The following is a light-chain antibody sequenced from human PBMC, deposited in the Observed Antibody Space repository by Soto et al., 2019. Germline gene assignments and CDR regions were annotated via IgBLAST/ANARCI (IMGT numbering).Light chain of an antibody. V-gene: IGLV2-14*01. CDR2: EVS. Sequence: QSVLNQPASVSGSPGQSSTISCTGTRSDVGGYNYVSWYQQHPGKAPKLMIYEVSNRPAGVSNRFSGFKSGNTASLTISGLQAEAEADYYCSSYTSSSNYVFGTGTKVTVL. CDR1: RSDVGGYNY. CDR3: SSYTSSSNYV. J-gene: IGLJ1*01.